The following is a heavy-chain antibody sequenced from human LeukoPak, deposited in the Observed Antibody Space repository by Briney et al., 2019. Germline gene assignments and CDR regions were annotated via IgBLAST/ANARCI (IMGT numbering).Heavy chain of an antibody. CDR1: GGSISSGGYS. J-gene: IGHJ4*02. Sequence: SQTLSLTCAVSGGSISSGGYSWSWIRQPPGKGLEWIGYIYHSGSTYYNPSLKSRVTISVDTSKNQFSLKLSSVTAADTAVYYCARRPYIVVVPAAPFDYWGQGTLVTVSS. V-gene: IGHV4-30-2*03. D-gene: IGHD2-2*01. CDR2: IYHSGST. CDR3: ARRPYIVVVPAAPFDY.